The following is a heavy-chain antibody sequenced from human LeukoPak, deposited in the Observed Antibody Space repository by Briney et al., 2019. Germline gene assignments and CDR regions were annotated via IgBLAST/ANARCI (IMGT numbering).Heavy chain of an antibody. CDR2: IYYSGRT. CDR3: ARERSYYYGSGSYLGWFDP. J-gene: IGHJ5*02. CDR1: GGSISSYY. D-gene: IGHD3-10*01. Sequence: PSETLSLTCTVSGGSISSYYWSWIRQPPGKGLEWIGYIYYSGRTNYNPSLKSRVTISVDTSKNQFSLKLSSVTAADTAVYYCARERSYYYGSGSYLGWFDPWGQGTLVTVSS. V-gene: IGHV4-59*01.